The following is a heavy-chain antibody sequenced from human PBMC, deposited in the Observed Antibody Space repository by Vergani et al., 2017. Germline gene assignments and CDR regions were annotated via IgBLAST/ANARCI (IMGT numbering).Heavy chain of an antibody. J-gene: IGHJ4*02. CDR2: INPSGGST. Sequence: QVQLVQSGAEVKKPGASVKVSCKASGYTFTSYYMHWVRQAPGQGLEWMGIINPSGGSTSYAQKFQGRVTMTRDTSTTTVYMELSSLRSEDTAVYYCAREGGTAMPTEWGQGTLVTVSS. V-gene: IGHV1-46*03. CDR3: AREGGTAMPTE. CDR1: GYTFTSYY. D-gene: IGHD5-18*01.